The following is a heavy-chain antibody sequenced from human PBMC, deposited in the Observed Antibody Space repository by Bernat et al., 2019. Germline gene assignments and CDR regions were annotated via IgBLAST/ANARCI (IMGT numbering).Heavy chain of an antibody. D-gene: IGHD6-6*01. J-gene: IGHJ3*01. V-gene: IGHV2-70*04. CDR1: GFSLRTSGMR. Sequence: QVTLKESGPALVKPTQTLTLTCTFSGFSLRTSGMRVNWIRQPPGKALEWLARIDWDDDKFYSTSLKTRLTISKDTSKNQVVLTMTNVDPVDSATYYCARLGVIPPRRTTDDFDVWGQGTMVTVSS. CDR3: ARLGVIPPRRTTDDFDV. CDR2: IDWDDDK.